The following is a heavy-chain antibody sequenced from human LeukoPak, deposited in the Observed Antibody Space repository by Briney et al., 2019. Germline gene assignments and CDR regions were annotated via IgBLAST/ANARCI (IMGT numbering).Heavy chain of an antibody. D-gene: IGHD3-22*01. CDR2: INPNSGGT. J-gene: IGHJ3*02. Sequence: ASVKVSCKASGYTFTGYYMHWVRQAPGQGLEWMGWINPNSGGTNYAQKFQGRVTMTRDTSISTAYMELSRLRPDDTAVYYCASTLQYYYDSSGYPDGFDIWGQGTMVTVSS. V-gene: IGHV1-2*02. CDR3: ASTLQYYYDSSGYPDGFDI. CDR1: GYTFTGYY.